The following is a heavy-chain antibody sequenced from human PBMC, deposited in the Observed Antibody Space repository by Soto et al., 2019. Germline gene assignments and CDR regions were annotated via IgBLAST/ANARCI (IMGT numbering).Heavy chain of an antibody. V-gene: IGHV1-69*01. Sequence: QVQLVQSGAEVKKPGSSVKVSCKASGGTFSSYAISWVRQAPGQGLEWMGGIIPIFGTANYAQKFQGRVTITADESTSTAYMELSSMRSEDTAVYYCARLTLGSGQEKSFPFDYWGQGTLVTVSS. CDR2: IIPIFGTA. CDR3: ARLTLGSGQEKSFPFDY. J-gene: IGHJ4*02. CDR1: GGTFSSYA. D-gene: IGHD6-19*01.